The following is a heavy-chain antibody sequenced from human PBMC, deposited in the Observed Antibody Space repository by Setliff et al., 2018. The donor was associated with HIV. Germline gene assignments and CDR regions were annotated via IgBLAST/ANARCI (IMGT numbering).Heavy chain of an antibody. CDR3: VRDEEAFGELGAFYYMDV. CDR2: VYYSGST. D-gene: IGHD3-10*01. Sequence: PSETLSLTCTVSGDPISTYYWSWVRKPPGKGLEWIGYVYYSGSTSYSPSLRGRVTISADTSKNQFSLKLSSVTAADTAVYYCVRDEEAFGELGAFYYMDVWGKGTTVTVSS. V-gene: IGHV4-59*01. CDR1: GDPISTYY. J-gene: IGHJ6*03.